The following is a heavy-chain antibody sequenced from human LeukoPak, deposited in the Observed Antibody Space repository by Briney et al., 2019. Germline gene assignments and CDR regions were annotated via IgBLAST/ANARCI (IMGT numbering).Heavy chain of an antibody. Sequence: ASVKVSCKASGYTFTSYDINWVRQATGQGLEWMGWMNPNSGNTDYAQKFQGRVTMTRDTSISTAYMELSSLRSEDTAVYYSARGPNWNAGIYYLDYWGQGTLVTVSS. CDR1: GYTFTSYD. V-gene: IGHV1-8*01. J-gene: IGHJ4*02. CDR3: ARGPNWNAGIYYLDY. D-gene: IGHD1-1*01. CDR2: MNPNSGNT.